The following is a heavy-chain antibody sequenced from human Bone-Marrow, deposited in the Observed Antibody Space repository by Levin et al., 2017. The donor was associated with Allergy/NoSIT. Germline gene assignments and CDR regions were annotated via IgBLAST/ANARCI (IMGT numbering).Heavy chain of an antibody. Sequence: GGSLRLSCAASGFTFSSYWMSWVRQAPGKGLEWVATTKQDGGEKFYVDSVKGRFTISRDNAKNSLSLQMNSLRAEDTAVYYCARDNWSLDYWGQGTLVTVSS. V-gene: IGHV3-7*01. CDR1: GFTFSSYW. D-gene: IGHD1-20*01. J-gene: IGHJ4*02. CDR2: TKQDGGEK. CDR3: ARDNWSLDY.